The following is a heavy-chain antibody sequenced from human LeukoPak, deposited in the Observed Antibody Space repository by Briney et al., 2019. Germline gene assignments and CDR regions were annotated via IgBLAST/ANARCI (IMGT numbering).Heavy chain of an antibody. CDR1: GYSISSGYY. V-gene: IGHV4-38-2*02. D-gene: IGHD6-13*01. J-gene: IGHJ4*02. CDR3: ARDNIAAAGTGFDY. Sequence: SETLSLTCTVSGYSISSGYYWGWIRQPPGKGLEWIGSIYHSGSTYHNPSLKSRVTISRDTSKNQFSLNLSSVTAADTAVYYCARDNIAAAGTGFDYWGQGTLVTVSS. CDR2: IYHSGST.